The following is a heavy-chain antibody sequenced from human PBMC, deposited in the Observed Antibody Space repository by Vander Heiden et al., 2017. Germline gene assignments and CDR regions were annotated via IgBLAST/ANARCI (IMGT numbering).Heavy chain of an antibody. D-gene: IGHD2-21*02. CDR2: IYSGGST. V-gene: IGHV3-53*01. Sequence: EVQLVESGGGLIQPGGSLRLSCAASGFTVRSNYMTWVRQAPGKGLEWVSLIYSGGSTYYADSVKGRFTISRDNSKNTLYLQMNSLRAEDTAVYYCARVMTEYYYYYGMDVWGQGTTVTVSS. CDR1: GFTVRSNY. J-gene: IGHJ6*02. CDR3: ARVMTEYYYYYGMDV.